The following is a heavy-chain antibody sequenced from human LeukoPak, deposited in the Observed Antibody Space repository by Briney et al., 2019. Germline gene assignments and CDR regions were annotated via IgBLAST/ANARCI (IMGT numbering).Heavy chain of an antibody. Sequence: GGSLRLSCAPSGFTFSNYHLHWVRQAPGKGLEWVAVISNDGSNEYYTDSVRGRFTISRDNSKNTLYLHMNSLRAEDTAVYYCARALLEGEQYYYYMDVWGKGTTVTVPS. CDR3: ARALLEGEQYYYYMDV. CDR2: ISNDGSNE. CDR1: GFTFSNYH. J-gene: IGHJ6*03. V-gene: IGHV3-30-3*01. D-gene: IGHD3-16*01.